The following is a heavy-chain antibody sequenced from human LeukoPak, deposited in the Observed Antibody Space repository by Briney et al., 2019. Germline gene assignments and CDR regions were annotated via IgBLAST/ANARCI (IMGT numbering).Heavy chain of an antibody. CDR3: ARDRGVVIDTYYSDNYGMDV. Sequence: GASVKVSCKASGGTFSSYAIIWVRQAPGQGLEWMGRIIPIFGITNYAQKFQGRVTITADKSTSTAYMELSSLRSEDTAVYYCARDRGVVIDTYYSDNYGMDVWGRGTTVTVSS. V-gene: IGHV1-69*04. CDR2: IIPIFGIT. CDR1: GGTFSSYA. J-gene: IGHJ6*02. D-gene: IGHD2-21*01.